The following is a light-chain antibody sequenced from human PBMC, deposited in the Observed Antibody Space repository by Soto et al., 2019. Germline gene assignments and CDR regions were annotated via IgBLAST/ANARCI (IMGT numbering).Light chain of an antibody. CDR1: SGHSSYA. CDR2: LNNDGSH. V-gene: IGLV4-69*01. CDR3: QSWGTGFQF. Sequence: QPVLTQSPSASASLGASVKLTCTLSSGHSSYATAWHQKQPGKGPRYLMDLNNDGSHTTGDGIPDRFSGSSSGADRYLIVASLQSEDEADYYCQSWGTGFQFFGGGTKVTVL. J-gene: IGLJ2*01.